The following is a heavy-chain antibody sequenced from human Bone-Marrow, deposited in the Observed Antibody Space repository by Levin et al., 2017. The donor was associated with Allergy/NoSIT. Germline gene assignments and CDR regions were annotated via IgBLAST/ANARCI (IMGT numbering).Heavy chain of an antibody. CDR1: GYTFTSYF. CDR3: ARSASLPWFDP. J-gene: IGHJ5*02. CDR2: INTVNGNT. V-gene: IGHV1-3*04. Sequence: PGGSLRLSCKASGYTFTSYFIHWLRQAPGQGLEWMGWINTVNGNTKYSQKFQGRLTITRDTSASTAYMDLSSLTSEDTAVYYCARSASLPWFDPWGQGTLVTVSS.